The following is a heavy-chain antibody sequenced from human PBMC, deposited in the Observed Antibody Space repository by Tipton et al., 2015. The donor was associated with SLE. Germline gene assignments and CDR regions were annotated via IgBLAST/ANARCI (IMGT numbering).Heavy chain of an antibody. D-gene: IGHD6-13*01. CDR3: ALGYSSSWPPGEFDY. Sequence: QSGAEVKKPGASVKVSCKASGYTFSNYGITWVRQAPGQGLEWMGWISAYNGNTNYAQKLQGRVTMTTDTSTSTAYMELRSLRSDDTAVYYCALGYSSSWPPGEFDYWGQGTLVTVSS. CDR1: GYTFSNYG. CDR2: ISAYNGNT. V-gene: IGHV1-18*01. J-gene: IGHJ4*02.